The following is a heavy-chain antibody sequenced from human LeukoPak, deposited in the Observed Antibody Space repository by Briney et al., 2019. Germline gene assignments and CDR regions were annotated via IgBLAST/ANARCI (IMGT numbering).Heavy chain of an antibody. J-gene: IGHJ2*01. CDR3: AKTTGSNLWYFDL. CDR1: GFTFSSYA. CDR2: ISGSVGST. Sequence: GGSLRLSCADSGFTFSSYAMSWVRQAPGKGLEWVSDISGSVGSTYYADSVKGGGTISREHSKNTLYLQMNSMRAEDTAVYYCAKTTGSNLWYFDLWGRGTLVTVSS. D-gene: IGHD2-8*02. V-gene: IGHV3-23*01.